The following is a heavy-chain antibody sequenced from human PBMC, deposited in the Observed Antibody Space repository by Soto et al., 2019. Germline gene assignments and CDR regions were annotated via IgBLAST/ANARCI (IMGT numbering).Heavy chain of an antibody. Sequence: EVQLLESGGGLVQPGGSLRCSCAASGFTFSSYGMSWVRPAPGKGLEWDSSISGSGDTTDYADSVKARFTISRDNTQNTLYVQMNGLKAADTIGEYCSEVAGCLDSVDWGGQRTLVTVSA. D-gene: IGHD3-9*01. CDR1: GFTFSSYG. CDR2: ISGSGDTT. CDR3: SEVAGCLDSVDW. J-gene: IGHJ4*02. V-gene: IGHV3-23*01.